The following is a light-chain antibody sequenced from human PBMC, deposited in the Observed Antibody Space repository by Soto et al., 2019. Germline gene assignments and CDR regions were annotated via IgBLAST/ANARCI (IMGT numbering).Light chain of an antibody. Sequence: QSALTQPPSVSGSPGQSVTISCTGTSSDVGGYDYVSWYQQHPGKAPKLLIYDVTKRPSGVPDRFSGSKSGNTASLTISGLQAEDEADFFCCSYGGSFPYVFGTETKVTGL. V-gene: IGLV2-11*01. CDR3: CSYGGSFPYV. CDR2: DVT. CDR1: SSDVGGYDY. J-gene: IGLJ1*01.